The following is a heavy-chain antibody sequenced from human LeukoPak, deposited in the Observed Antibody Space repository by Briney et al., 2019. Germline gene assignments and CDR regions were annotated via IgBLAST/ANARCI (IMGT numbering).Heavy chain of an antibody. Sequence: GGSLRLSCAASGFTFSDHYMDWVRQAPGKGLEWVGRSRNKANRYTTEYAASVKGRFTISRDNSKNTLYLQMNSLRAEDTAVYYCARESTSWYFDLWGRGTLVTVSS. CDR2: SRNKANRYTT. CDR3: ARESTSWYFDL. CDR1: GFTFSDHY. J-gene: IGHJ2*01. D-gene: IGHD2-2*01. V-gene: IGHV3-72*01.